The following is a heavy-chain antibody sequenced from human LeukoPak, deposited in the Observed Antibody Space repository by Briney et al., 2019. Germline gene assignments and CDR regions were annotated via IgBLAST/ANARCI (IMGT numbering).Heavy chain of an antibody. V-gene: IGHV4-34*01. CDR1: GGSFSGYY. CDR2: INHSGST. Sequence: KASETLSLTCAVYGGSFSGYYWSWIRQPPGKGLEWIGEINHSGSTNYNPSLKSRVTISVDTSKNQFSLKLSSVTAADTAVYYCARGIEVGATTHWGQGTLVTVSS. J-gene: IGHJ4*02. D-gene: IGHD1-26*01. CDR3: ARGIEVGATTH.